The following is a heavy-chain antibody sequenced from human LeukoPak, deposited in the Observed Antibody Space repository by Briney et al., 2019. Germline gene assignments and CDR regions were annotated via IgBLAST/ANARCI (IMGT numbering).Heavy chain of an antibody. D-gene: IGHD4-17*01. Sequence: SVKVSCKASGGTFSSYAISWVRQAPGQGLEWMGRIIPILGIANYAQKFQGRVTITADKSTSTAYMELSSLRSEDTAVYYCAISWYGDKRHDYWGQGTLVTVSS. CDR2: IIPILGIA. CDR1: GGTFSSYA. V-gene: IGHV1-69*04. J-gene: IGHJ4*02. CDR3: AISWYGDKRHDY.